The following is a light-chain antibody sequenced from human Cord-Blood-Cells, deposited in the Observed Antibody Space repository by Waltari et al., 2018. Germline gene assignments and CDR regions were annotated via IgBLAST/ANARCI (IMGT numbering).Light chain of an antibody. V-gene: IGLV1-44*01. CDR2: SNN. CDR3: AAWDDSLNGPV. J-gene: IGLJ3*02. Sequence: QSVLTQPPSASGTPGQRVTISGSGSSSNIGSNTVNWYQHLPGTAPKHLSYSNNQRPSGVPYRLSGSKSGNSASLAISGLQSEDEAAYYCAAWDDSLNGPVFGGGTKLTVL. CDR1: SSNIGSNT.